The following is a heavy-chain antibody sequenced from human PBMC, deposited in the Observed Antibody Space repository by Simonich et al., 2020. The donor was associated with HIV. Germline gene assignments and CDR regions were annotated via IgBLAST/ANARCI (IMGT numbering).Heavy chain of an antibody. Sequence: QVQLVQSGAEVKKPGAPVKVSCKASGYTFTNYYMHWVRQAPGQGLEWTGKINPTGDSTIYAQKFQGRVTMTRDTSTSTVYMELSSLRSDDTAVYYCALGGWEVLQTFDIWGQGTMVTVSS. CDR2: INPTGDST. CDR1: GYTFTNYY. D-gene: IGHD1-26*01. V-gene: IGHV1-46*01. J-gene: IGHJ3*02. CDR3: ALGGWEVLQTFDI.